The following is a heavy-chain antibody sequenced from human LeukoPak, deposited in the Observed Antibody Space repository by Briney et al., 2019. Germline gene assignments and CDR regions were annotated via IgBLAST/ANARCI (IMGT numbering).Heavy chain of an antibody. V-gene: IGHV4-39*07. Sequence: SETLSLTCTVSGGSISSSSCYWGWIRQPPGKGLEWIGSIYYSGSTYYNPSLKSRVTISVDTSKNQFSLKLSSVTAADTAVYYCARGRGEGRGIAMVRGVRAPSYNWFDPWGHGTQVTVSS. J-gene: IGHJ5*02. CDR3: ARGRGEGRGIAMVRGVRAPSYNWFDP. D-gene: IGHD3-10*01. CDR1: GGSISSSSCY. CDR2: IYYSGST.